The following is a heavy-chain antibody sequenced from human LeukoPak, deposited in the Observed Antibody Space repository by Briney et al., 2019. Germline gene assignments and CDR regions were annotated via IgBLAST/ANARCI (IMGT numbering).Heavy chain of an antibody. CDR3: ARDFRPGGLYDMLTGYTRVRMDV. CDR1: GFTFSSYW. CDR2: IKQDGSEK. V-gene: IGHV3-7*01. D-gene: IGHD3-9*01. Sequence: RGSLRLSCAASGFTFSSYWMSWVRQAPGKGLEWVANIKQDGSEKYYVDSVKGRFTISRDNAKNSLYLQMNSLRAEDTAVYYCARDFRPGGLYDMLTGYTRVRMDVWGQGTTVTVSS. J-gene: IGHJ6*02.